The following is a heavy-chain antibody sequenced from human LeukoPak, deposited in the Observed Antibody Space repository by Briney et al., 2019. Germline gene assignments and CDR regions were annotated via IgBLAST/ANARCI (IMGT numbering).Heavy chain of an antibody. CDR3: ARTSYGDLPDY. CDR2: INHSGST. V-gene: IGHV4-34*01. CDR1: GGSFSGYY. J-gene: IGHJ4*02. D-gene: IGHD4-17*01. Sequence: SETLSLTCAVYGGSFSGYYWSWIRQPPGKGLEWIGEINHSGSTNYNPSLKSRVTISVDTSKNQFSLKLSSVTAADTAVYYCARTSYGDLPDYWGQGTLVTVSS.